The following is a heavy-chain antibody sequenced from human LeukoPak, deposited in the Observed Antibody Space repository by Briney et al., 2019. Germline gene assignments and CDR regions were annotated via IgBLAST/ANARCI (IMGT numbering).Heavy chain of an antibody. D-gene: IGHD3-22*01. CDR3: ARDLLTYYVSSGYVIDY. V-gene: IGHV1-2*05. J-gene: IGHJ4*02. CDR1: GYTFTGYY. CDR2: LSHNSGGT. Sequence: GASVTVSCKASGYTFTGYYMHWVRQAPGQGLEWMVRLSHNSGGTNYAQKFQDRVTMTKDTSISTAYMELSRLRSDDTDVYYCARDLLTYYVSSGYVIDYWGQGTLVTVSS.